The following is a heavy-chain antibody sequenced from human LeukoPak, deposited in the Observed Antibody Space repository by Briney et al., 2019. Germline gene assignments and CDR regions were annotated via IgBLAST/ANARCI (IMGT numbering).Heavy chain of an antibody. Sequence: IPGGSLGLSCAASGFTFSDYYMSWIRQAPGKGLEWVSYISSSSGSTIYYADSVKGRFTISRDNAKNSLYLQMNSLRAEDTAVYYCARSIAAAGYLHYYYYYMDVWGKGTTVTVSS. CDR2: ISSSSGSTI. V-gene: IGHV3-11*01. CDR1: GFTFSDYY. D-gene: IGHD6-13*01. CDR3: ARSIAAAGYLHYYYYYMDV. J-gene: IGHJ6*03.